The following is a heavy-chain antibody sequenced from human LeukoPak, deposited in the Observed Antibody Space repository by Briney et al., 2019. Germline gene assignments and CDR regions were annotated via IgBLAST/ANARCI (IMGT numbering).Heavy chain of an antibody. CDR2: IYHSGSP. CDR1: GYSISSGYY. CDR3: ARAYYYDSSGYYERWSGESK. V-gene: IGHV4-38-2*02. J-gene: IGHJ4*02. D-gene: IGHD3-22*01. Sequence: PSETLSLTCTVSGYSISSGYYWGWIRQPPGKGLEGIGSIYHSGSPYYNPSLKSRVTISVDTSKNQFSLKLSSVTAADTAVYYCARAYYYDSSGYYERWSGESKWGQGTLVTVSS.